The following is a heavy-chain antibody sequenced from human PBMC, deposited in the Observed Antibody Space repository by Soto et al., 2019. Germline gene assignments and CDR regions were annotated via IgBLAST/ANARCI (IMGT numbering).Heavy chain of an antibody. CDR1: GVSTSTYY. CDR3: AMSKLNILDF. CDR2: MYNGGIT. V-gene: IGHV4-59*01. J-gene: IGHJ4*02. D-gene: IGHD1-1*01. Sequence: SETLSLTCSVSGVSTSTYYWSWIRQPPGKGLEWIGYMYNGGITHYNPSLKSRVTISVDTSKNKFFLNLTSVTAVDTAVYYCAMSKLNILDFWGQGTLVTVSS.